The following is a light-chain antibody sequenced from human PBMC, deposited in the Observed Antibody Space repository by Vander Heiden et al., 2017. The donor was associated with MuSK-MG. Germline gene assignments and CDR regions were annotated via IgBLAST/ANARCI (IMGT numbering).Light chain of an antibody. CDR1: QSISSY. J-gene: IGKJ3*01. CDR2: DAA. Sequence: EIVLTQSPATLSLSPGERATLSCRASQSISSYLAWYQQKPGQAPRLLSYDAANRATDIPARFSGSGSGTDFTLTISSLEPEDFAVYYCQQRSNWPPFTFGPGTRVDIK. CDR3: QQRSNWPPFT. V-gene: IGKV3-11*01.